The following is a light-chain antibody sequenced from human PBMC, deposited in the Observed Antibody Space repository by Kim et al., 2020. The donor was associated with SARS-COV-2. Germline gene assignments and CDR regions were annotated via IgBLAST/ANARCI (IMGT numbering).Light chain of an antibody. J-gene: IGLJ2*01. CDR2: HDL. Sequence: SPGQTANINCYWEKLWNKYVAWYQQRARHSPALVIFHDLKRPPAIPEGMCASNSGRSATLTISETKEMDEAVYYGQAGDSDSYVAFGGGTQLTVL. CDR1: KLWNKY. V-gene: IGLV3-1*01. CDR3: QAGDSDSYVA.